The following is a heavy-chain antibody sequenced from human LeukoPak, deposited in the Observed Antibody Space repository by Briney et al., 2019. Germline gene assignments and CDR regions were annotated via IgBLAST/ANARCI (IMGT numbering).Heavy chain of an antibody. CDR3: AREGSGQWLVNYYYYGMDV. CDR1: GFTFRSYW. CDR2: IKQDGSEK. Sequence: GGSLRLSCAASGFTFRSYWMSWVRQAPGKGLEWVANIKQDGSEKYYVDSVKGRFTISRDNAKNSLYLQMNSLRAEGTAVYYCAREGSGQWLVNYYYYGMDVWGQGTTVTVSS. V-gene: IGHV3-7*01. D-gene: IGHD6-19*01. J-gene: IGHJ6*02.